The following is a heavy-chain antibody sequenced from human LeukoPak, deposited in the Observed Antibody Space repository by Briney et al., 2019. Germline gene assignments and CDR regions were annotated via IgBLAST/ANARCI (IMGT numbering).Heavy chain of an antibody. J-gene: IGHJ5*02. Sequence: SETLSLTCTVSGDSISSSTYYWSWIRQPPGKGLEWIGCIHYTGSTNYNPSPKSRVTISEDTSKNQFSLKLSSVTAADTAVYYCARYNFDSSGYYRRWFDPWGQGTLVTVSS. CDR1: GDSISSSTYY. CDR2: IHYTGST. CDR3: ARYNFDSSGYYRRWFDP. V-gene: IGHV4-61*05. D-gene: IGHD3-22*01.